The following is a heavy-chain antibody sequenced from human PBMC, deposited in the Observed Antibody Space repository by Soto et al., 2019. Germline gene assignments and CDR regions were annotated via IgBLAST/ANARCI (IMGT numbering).Heavy chain of an antibody. CDR3: AKGREQQLIRIGLDV. D-gene: IGHD6-13*01. V-gene: IGHV3-30*18. Sequence: QVQLVESGGGVVQPGRSLRLSCAAAGFTTSSYGMHWVRQAPGKGLGWVVSISSDGSNEDYVDSVKGRFTVSRDNSKNTLYLQMNSLRAEDTAVYFCAKGREQQLIRIGLDVWGQGTTVTISS. J-gene: IGHJ6*02. CDR2: ISSDGSNE. CDR1: GFTTSSYG.